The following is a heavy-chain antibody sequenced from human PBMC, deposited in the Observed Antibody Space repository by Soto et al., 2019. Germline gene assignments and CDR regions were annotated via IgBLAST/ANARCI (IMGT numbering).Heavy chain of an antibody. CDR2: ISWNSGSI. CDR1: GFTFDDYA. Sequence: EVQLVESGGGLVQPGRSLRLSCAASGFTFDDYAMHWVRQAPGKGLEWVSGISWNSGSIGYADSVKGRFTISRDNAKNSLYLQMNSLRAEDTALSYCAKGCIRYYYYYGMDVWGQGTTVTVSS. J-gene: IGHJ6*02. V-gene: IGHV3-9*01. D-gene: IGHD2-8*01. CDR3: AKGCIRYYYYYGMDV.